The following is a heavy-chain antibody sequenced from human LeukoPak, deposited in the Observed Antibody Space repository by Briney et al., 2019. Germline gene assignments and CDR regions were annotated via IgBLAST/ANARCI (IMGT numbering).Heavy chain of an antibody. CDR3: ARDSYYYYYMDV. D-gene: IGHD3-22*01. CDR2: IYSGGST. CDR1: GFTVSSNY. J-gene: IGHJ6*03. Sequence: QTGGSLRLSCAASGFTVSSNYMSWVRQAPGKGLEWVSIIYSGGSTYYADSVKGRFTISRDNSKNTLFLQMNSLRAEDTAVYYCARDSYYYYYMDVWGKGTTVTV. V-gene: IGHV3-66*02.